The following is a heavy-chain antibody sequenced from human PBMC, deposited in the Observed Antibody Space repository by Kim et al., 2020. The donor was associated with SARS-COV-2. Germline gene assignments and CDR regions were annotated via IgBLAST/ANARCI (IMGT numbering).Heavy chain of an antibody. CDR1: GGSISSSNW. D-gene: IGHD5-18*01. CDR2: IYHSGST. CDR3: ARGIQLWSNWFDS. J-gene: IGHJ5*01. Sequence: SETLSLTCAVSGGSISSSNWWSWVRQPPGKGLEWIGEIYHSGSTNYNPSLKSRVTISVDKSKNQFSLKLSSVTAADTAVYYCARGIQLWSNWFDSWGQGTLVTVSS. V-gene: IGHV4-4*02.